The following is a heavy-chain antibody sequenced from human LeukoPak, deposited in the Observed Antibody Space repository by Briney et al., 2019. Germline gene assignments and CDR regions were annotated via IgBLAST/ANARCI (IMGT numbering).Heavy chain of an antibody. CDR3: ARCGSDCSGHYYGMDV. J-gene: IGHJ6*02. V-gene: IGHV3-64*01. D-gene: IGHD2-21*02. Sequence: GGSLRLSCAASGFTFSSYAMHWVRQAPGKGLEYVSAISSNGGSTYYANSVKGRFTISRDNSKNTLYLQMGSLRAEDMAVYYCARCGSDCSGHYYGMDVWGQGTTVTVSS. CDR1: GFTFSSYA. CDR2: ISSNGGST.